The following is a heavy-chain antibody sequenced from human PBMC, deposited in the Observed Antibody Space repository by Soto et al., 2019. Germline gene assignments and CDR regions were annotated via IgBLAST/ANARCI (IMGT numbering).Heavy chain of an antibody. CDR2: ISYDGSNK. J-gene: IGHJ4*02. CDR1: GFTFSSYG. CDR3: AKDGRGDYGDDLRMGY. D-gene: IGHD4-17*01. V-gene: IGHV3-30*18. Sequence: PGGSLRLSCAASGFTFSSYGMHWVRQAPGKGLEWVAVISYDGSNKYYADSVKGRFTISRDNSKNTLYLQMNSLRAEDTAVYYCAKDGRGDYGDDLRMGYWGQGTLVTSPQ.